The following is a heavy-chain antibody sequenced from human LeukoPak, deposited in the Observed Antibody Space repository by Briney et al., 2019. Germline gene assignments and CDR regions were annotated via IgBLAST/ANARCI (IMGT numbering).Heavy chain of an antibody. V-gene: IGHV4-59*01. CDR2: IYYSGST. CDR1: GGSFSGYY. J-gene: IGHJ4*02. D-gene: IGHD5-18*01. CDR3: ARGTRTRGYSSFDY. Sequence: PSETLSLTCAVYGGSFSGYYWSWIRQPQGKGLEWIGYIYYSGSTNYNPSLKSRVTISVDTSKNQFSLKLSSVTAADTAVYYCARGTRTRGYSSFDYWGQGTLVTVSS.